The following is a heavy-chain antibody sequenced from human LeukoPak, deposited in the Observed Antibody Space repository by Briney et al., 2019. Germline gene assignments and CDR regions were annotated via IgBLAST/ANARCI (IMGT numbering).Heavy chain of an antibody. J-gene: IGHJ5*02. CDR2: IYHGGST. Sequence: SETLSLTCTVSHYSISSDYYWGWIRQPPGKGLEWIGSIYHGGSTYYNPSLQSRVTISVDTSKNQFSLKLSSVTAADTAVYYWGKKKAAAGPQGSGFAPGGRGTWVTVS. D-gene: IGHD6-25*01. V-gene: IGHV4-38-2*02. CDR3: GKKKAAAGPQGSGFAP. CDR1: HYSISSDYY.